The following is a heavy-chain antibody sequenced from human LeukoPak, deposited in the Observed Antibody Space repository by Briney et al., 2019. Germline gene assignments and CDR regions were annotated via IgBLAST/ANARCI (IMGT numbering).Heavy chain of an antibody. CDR1: GFTSSSSG. CDR2: IRYDGSKK. CDR3: AKDEGGNFSEYCQH. D-gene: IGHD4-23*01. Sequence: GGSLRLSCAASGFTSSSSGMHWVCQGPGKGLEWLTFIRYDGSKKYYAESAKGRFTISRENSKNTLYLQMNSLRPEDTAVYYGAKDEGGNFSEYCQHWGQGTLVTVSS. J-gene: IGHJ1*01. V-gene: IGHV3-30*02.